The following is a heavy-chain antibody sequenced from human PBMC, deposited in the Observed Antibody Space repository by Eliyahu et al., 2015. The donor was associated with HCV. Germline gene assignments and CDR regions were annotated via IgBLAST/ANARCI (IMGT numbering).Heavy chain of an antibody. CDR3: VRGGSSGGSNWFDP. D-gene: IGHD2-15*01. J-gene: IGHJ5*02. CDR1: GFTFSNYE. V-gene: IGHV3-48*03. Sequence: EVQLAESGGGLVQPGGSLRLSCAASGFTFSNYEMNWVRQAPGKGPEWGSDISSSSHSIHYADSVKGRFTISRDNAKNSLFLQMNSLRDEDTAVYYCVRGGSSGGSNWFDPWGQGVLVTVSS. CDR2: ISSSSHSI.